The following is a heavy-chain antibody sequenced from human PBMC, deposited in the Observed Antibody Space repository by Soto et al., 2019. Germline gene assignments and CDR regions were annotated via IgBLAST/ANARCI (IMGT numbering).Heavy chain of an antibody. V-gene: IGHV4-34*01. CDR3: ARRYGASFDY. J-gene: IGHJ4*02. Sequence: AETLSLTCAVYGGSFSGYYWSWIRQPPGKGLEWIGYIYHSGSTNYNPSLKSRVTISVDTSKNQFSLKLSSVTAADTAVYYCARRYGASFDYWGRGTLVTVSS. CDR2: IYHSGST. CDR1: GGSFSGYY. D-gene: IGHD4-17*01.